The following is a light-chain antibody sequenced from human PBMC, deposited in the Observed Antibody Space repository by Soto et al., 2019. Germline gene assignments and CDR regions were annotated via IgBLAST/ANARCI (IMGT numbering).Light chain of an antibody. CDR2: EAS. V-gene: IGKV1-5*03. CDR3: QQYNDSFPYT. J-gene: IGKJ2*01. Sequence: DIQMTQSPSTLSASVGDRVTITCRASQSISSWLAWYQQKPGTAPKLLIYEASTLESGVPSRFSGSRSGTEFTLTVSRLQPDDFATYYCQQYNDSFPYTFGQGTKLEIK. CDR1: QSISSW.